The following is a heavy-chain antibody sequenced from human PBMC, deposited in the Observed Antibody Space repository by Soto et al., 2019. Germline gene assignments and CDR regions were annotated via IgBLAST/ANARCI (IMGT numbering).Heavy chain of an antibody. J-gene: IGHJ4*02. CDR1: GYSFSTYW. D-gene: IGHD3-9*01. Sequence: GESLKISCKGSGYSFSTYWIGLVRQTPGKGLEWMGIIYPGDSDTRYSPSFQGPVTISADTSTATAYLQWSSLKASDTAMYYCARSLPFFDWLLYGLYFDYWGQGTLVTVS. V-gene: IGHV5-51*01. CDR3: ARSLPFFDWLLYGLYFDY. CDR2: IYPGDSDT.